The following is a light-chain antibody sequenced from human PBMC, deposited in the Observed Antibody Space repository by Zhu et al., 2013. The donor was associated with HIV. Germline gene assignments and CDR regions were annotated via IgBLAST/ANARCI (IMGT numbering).Light chain of an antibody. CDR1: QSVSSSY. V-gene: IGKV3-20*01. J-gene: IGKJ5*01. CDR2: GAS. Sequence: EIVLTQSPGTLSLSPGERATLSCRASQSVSSSYLAWYQQKPGQAPRLLIYGASSRATGVPDRFSGSGSGTDFTLTISRLEPEDFAVYYCQHYGGSPPITFGQGTRLDIK. CDR3: QHYGGSPPIT.